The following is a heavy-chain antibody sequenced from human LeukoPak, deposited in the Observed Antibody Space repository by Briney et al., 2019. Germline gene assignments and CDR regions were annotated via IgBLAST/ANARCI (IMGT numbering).Heavy chain of an antibody. CDR1: GFNVSSNY. Sequence: GGSLRLSCGASGFNVSSNYMSWVRQASGKGLEWVSVIYSGGSTYYADSVKGRFTISRHNSKNTLYLQMNSLRPEDTAVYYCASSGYYDSSIFDYWGQGTLVTVSS. D-gene: IGHD3-22*01. CDR2: IYSGGST. CDR3: ASSGYYDSSIFDY. V-gene: IGHV3-53*04. J-gene: IGHJ4*02.